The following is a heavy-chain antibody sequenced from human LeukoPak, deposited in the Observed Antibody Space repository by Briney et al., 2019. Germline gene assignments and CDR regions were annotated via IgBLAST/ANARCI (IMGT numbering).Heavy chain of an antibody. CDR1: GFTFSSAW. CDR3: TTRGGDYDFWSGYPPTGWFDP. Sequence: GGSLRLSYAASGFTFSSAWMSWVRQAPGKGLEWVGRIKSKTDGGTTDYAAPVKGRFTISRDDSKNTLYLQMNSLKTEDTAVYYCTTRGGDYDFWSGYPPTGWFDPWGQGTLVTVSS. V-gene: IGHV3-15*01. CDR2: IKSKTDGGTT. D-gene: IGHD3-3*01. J-gene: IGHJ5*02.